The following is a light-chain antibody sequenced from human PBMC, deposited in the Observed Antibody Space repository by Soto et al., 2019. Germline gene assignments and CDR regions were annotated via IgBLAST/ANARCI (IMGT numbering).Light chain of an antibody. V-gene: IGLV2-14*03. CDR1: SNDVGGYNY. CDR3: SSYTGSSTYV. J-gene: IGLJ1*01. Sequence: QSALTQPASVSGSPGQSITISCTGNSNDVGGYNYVSWYQQHPGKAPKLLIYDVSNRPSGVSNRFSGSKSDNTASLTISGLQTEDESDYYCSSYTGSSTYVFGTGTKLTVL. CDR2: DVS.